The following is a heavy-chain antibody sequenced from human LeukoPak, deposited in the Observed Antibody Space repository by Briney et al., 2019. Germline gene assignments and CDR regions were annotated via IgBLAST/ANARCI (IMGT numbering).Heavy chain of an antibody. CDR3: KQEAAYEILTGYYSSTYFDY. CDR2: ISGSGGST. J-gene: IGHJ4*02. V-gene: IGHV3-23*01. CDR1: GFTFSSYA. D-gene: IGHD3-9*01. Sequence: PGRSLRLSFAASGFTFSSYATSWVRQAPRKGLEWVSAISGSGGSTYYADSVKGRFTISRDNSKNTLYLQMNSLRAEDTAVFFFKQEAAYEILTGYYSSTYFDYWGQGTLVTVSS.